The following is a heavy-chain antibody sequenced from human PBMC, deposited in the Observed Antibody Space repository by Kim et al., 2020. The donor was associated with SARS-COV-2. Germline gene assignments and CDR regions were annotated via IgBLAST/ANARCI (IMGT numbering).Heavy chain of an antibody. V-gene: IGHV4-34*01. CDR1: GGSFSGYY. Sequence: SETLSLTCAVYGGSFSGYYWSWIRQPPGKGLEWIGEINHSGSTNYNPSLKSRVTISVDTSKNQFSLKLSSVTAADTAVYYCARGPGANSSGWYVYWGQGTLVTVSS. CDR3: ARGPGANSSGWYVY. CDR2: INHSGST. J-gene: IGHJ4*02. D-gene: IGHD6-19*01.